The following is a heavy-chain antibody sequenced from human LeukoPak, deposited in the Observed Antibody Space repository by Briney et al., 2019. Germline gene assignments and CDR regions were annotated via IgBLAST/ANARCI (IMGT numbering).Heavy chain of an antibody. Sequence: GGSLRLSCAASGFTFDDYAMHWVRQAPGKGLEWVSGISWNSGSIGYADSVKGRFTISRDNAKNSLYLQMNSLRAEDTAVYYCARELRYSNYGPDSTGAWLYYYYYYGMDVWGQGTTVTVSS. V-gene: IGHV3-9*01. CDR1: GFTFDDYA. CDR2: ISWNSGSI. J-gene: IGHJ6*02. CDR3: ARELRYSNYGPDSTGAWLYYYYYYGMDV. D-gene: IGHD4-11*01.